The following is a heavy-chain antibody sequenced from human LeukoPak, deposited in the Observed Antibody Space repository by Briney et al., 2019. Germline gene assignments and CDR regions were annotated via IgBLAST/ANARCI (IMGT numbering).Heavy chain of an antibody. D-gene: IGHD3-10*01. Sequence: GGSLRLSCAASGFTFSTYSMNWVRQAPWKGLEWISYISTTSNTIYYADSVKGRFTISRDNAKSSLYLQMNSLRAEDTAVYYCARRSSTYYFDSWGQGTLVTVSS. J-gene: IGHJ4*02. V-gene: IGHV3-48*01. CDR2: ISTTSNTI. CDR3: ARRSSTYYFDS. CDR1: GFTFSTYS.